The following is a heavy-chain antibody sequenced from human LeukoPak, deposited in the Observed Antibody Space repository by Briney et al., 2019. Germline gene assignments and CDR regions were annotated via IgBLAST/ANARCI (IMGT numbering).Heavy chain of an antibody. J-gene: IGHJ4*02. D-gene: IGHD3-22*01. Sequence: PGGSLRLSCAASGFTFSSYAMPWVRQAPGKGLEWVAVISYDGSNKYYADSVKGRFTISRDNSKNTLYLQMNSLRAEDTAVYYCAKDPNYYDSSGRGDYWGQGTLVTVSS. CDR1: GFTFSSYA. CDR2: ISYDGSNK. CDR3: AKDPNYYDSSGRGDY. V-gene: IGHV3-30-3*01.